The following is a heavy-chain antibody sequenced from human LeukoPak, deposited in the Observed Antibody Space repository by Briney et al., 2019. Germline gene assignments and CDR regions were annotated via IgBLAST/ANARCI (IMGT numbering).Heavy chain of an antibody. D-gene: IGHD4-17*01. Sequence: SETLSLTCTVSGGSINSYYWSWIRQPPGKGLEWIGYIYYSGNTNYNPSLTSRVTISVDTSKNQFSLKLGSVTAADTAVYFCARLWKPTVTSRYCFDYWGQGTLVTVSS. CDR2: IYYSGNT. V-gene: IGHV4-59*08. CDR1: GGSINSYY. J-gene: IGHJ4*02. CDR3: ARLWKPTVTSRYCFDY.